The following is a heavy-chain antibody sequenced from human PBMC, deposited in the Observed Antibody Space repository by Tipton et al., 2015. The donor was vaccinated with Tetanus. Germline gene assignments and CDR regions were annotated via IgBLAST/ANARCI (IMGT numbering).Heavy chain of an antibody. V-gene: IGHV5-51*01. J-gene: IGHJ2*01. D-gene: IGHD3-9*01. CDR1: GYNFSHYS. CDR3: ARRRSAILSGSYHWYFDI. CDR2: VDPRDSQA. Sequence: QLVQSGAEVRKPGESLKISCQGSGYNFSHYSIGWVRQMPGRGLEWMGIVDPRDSQATYGPSFQGQVTISADRSINTAYLQWTSLQTSDTAMYFCARRRSAILSGSYHWYFDIWGRGTLVTVSS.